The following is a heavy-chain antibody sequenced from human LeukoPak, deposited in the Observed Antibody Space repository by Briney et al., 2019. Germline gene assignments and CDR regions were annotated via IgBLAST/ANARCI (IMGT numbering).Heavy chain of an antibody. V-gene: IGHV3-48*03. Sequence: GGPLTLPCEPSALPFICYELPWPPQAPGEMLEWVSYISSRGSTTYYVDSVKGRFTISRDNAKNSLYLQMNSLRAEDTAVYYCARSHEYYYYLDVWGKGTTVTVSS. J-gene: IGHJ6*03. CDR1: ALPFICYE. CDR2: ISSRGSTT. CDR3: ARSHEYYYYLDV.